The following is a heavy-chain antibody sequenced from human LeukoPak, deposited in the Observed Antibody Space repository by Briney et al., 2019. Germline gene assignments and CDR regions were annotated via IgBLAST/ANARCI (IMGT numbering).Heavy chain of an antibody. Sequence: ASVKVSCKASGYTFTRYGISWVRQVTGQGLEWMGWMNPKSGNTGYAQKFQGRVTITRNTSISTAYMEVSSLRYEDTAVYYCARRAVDNSYYYYMDVWGKGTTVTVSS. J-gene: IGHJ6*03. V-gene: IGHV1-8*03. CDR3: ARRAVDNSYYYYMDV. CDR2: MNPKSGNT. CDR1: GYTFTRYG. D-gene: IGHD6-19*01.